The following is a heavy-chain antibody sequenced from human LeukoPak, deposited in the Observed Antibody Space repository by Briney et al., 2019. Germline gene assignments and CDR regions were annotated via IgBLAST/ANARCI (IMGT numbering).Heavy chain of an antibody. V-gene: IGHV3-30-3*01. CDR1: GFTFSSYA. D-gene: IGHD6-19*01. CDR3: ARARGSGWSRAPPGY. J-gene: IGHJ4*02. CDR2: ISYDGSNK. Sequence: GGSLRLSCAASGFTFSSYAMHWVRQALGKGLEWVAVISYDGSNKYYADSVKGRFTISRDNSKNTLYLQMNSLRAEDTAVYYCARARGSGWSRAPPGYWGQGTLVTVSS.